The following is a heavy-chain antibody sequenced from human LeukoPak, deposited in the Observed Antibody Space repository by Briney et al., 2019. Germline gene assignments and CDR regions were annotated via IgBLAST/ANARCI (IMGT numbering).Heavy chain of an antibody. D-gene: IGHD3-22*01. CDR2: IYTSGST. V-gene: IGHV4-61*02. CDR3: ARAGGITMIRDAFDI. J-gene: IGHJ3*02. Sequence: SETLSLTCTVSGGSISSGSYYWSWIRQPAGKGLEWIGRIYTSGSTNYNPSLKSRVTISVDTSKNQFSLKLSSVTAADTAVYYCARAGGITMIRDAFDIWGQGTMVTVSS. CDR1: GGSISSGSYY.